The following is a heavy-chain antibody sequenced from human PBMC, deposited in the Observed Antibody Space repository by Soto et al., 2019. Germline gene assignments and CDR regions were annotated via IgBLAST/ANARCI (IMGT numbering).Heavy chain of an antibody. Sequence: SGPTLVNPTQTLTLTCTFSGFPLSTSGMCVSWIRQPPGKALEWLALIDWDDDKYYSTSLKTRLTISKDTSKNQVVLTMTNMDPVDTATYYCARILADSSGYYVDYWGQGTLVTVSS. CDR1: GFPLSTSGMC. CDR3: ARILADSSGYYVDY. CDR2: IDWDDDK. J-gene: IGHJ4*02. D-gene: IGHD3-22*01. V-gene: IGHV2-70*01.